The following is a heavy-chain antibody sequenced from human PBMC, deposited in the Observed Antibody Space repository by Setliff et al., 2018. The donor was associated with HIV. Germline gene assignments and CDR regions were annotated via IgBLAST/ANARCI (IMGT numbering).Heavy chain of an antibody. V-gene: IGHV3-23*01. D-gene: IGHD2-15*01. CDR3: AKGDARGGYHYFAY. J-gene: IGHJ4*02. CDR1: GFTFSSYA. CDR2: ISGSGGDT. Sequence: LRLSCASSGFTFSSYAMTWVRQAPGKGLECVAVISGSGGDTYYADSVKGRFVISREKSKSTLYLQMNSLRAEDTAVYYCAKGDARGGYHYFAYWGQGTLVTVSS.